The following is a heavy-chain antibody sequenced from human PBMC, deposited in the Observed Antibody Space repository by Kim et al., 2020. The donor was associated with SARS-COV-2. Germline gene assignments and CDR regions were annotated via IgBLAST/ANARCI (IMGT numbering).Heavy chain of an antibody. CDR3: ARTRGDHAILTGYRDAFDI. Sequence: GRFTISRDNDKNTVYLQMSSLRAEDTAVYYCARTRGDHAILTGYRDAFDIWGQGTMVTVSS. V-gene: IGHV3-74*01. D-gene: IGHD3-9*01. J-gene: IGHJ3*02.